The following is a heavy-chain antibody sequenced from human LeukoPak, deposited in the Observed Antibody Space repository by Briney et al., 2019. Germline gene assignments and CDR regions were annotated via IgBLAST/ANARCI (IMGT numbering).Heavy chain of an antibody. CDR3: ARGLRLFHQ. V-gene: IGHV4-34*01. J-gene: IGHJ1*01. Sequence: SETLSLTCAVYGGSFSGYYWSWIRQPPGKGLEWIGEINHSGSTNYNPSLKSRVTISVDTSKNQFSLKLSSVTAADTAVYYCARGLRLFHQSGQGTLVTVSS. CDR1: GGSFSGYY. D-gene: IGHD4-17*01. CDR2: INHSGST.